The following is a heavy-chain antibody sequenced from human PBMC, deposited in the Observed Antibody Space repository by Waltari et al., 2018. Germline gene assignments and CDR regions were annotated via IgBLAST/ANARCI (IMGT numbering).Heavy chain of an antibody. D-gene: IGHD1-26*01. CDR1: GGSTSTYY. J-gene: IGHJ6*03. CDR3: ARADTSTSYFYYYMDV. CDR2: IHDSGSS. V-gene: IGHV4-59*01. Sequence: QVQLQESGPGLVKPSETLSLTCTVSGGSTSTYYWSWVRQSPGKGLEWIGYIHDSGSSVDNPSLRSRVAISLDTPNNQFSLRLRSVTAADAAIYYCARADTSTSYFYYYMDVWGKGTTVTVSS.